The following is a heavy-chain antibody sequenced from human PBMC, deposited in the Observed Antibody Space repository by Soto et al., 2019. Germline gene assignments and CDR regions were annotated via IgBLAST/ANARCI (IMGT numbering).Heavy chain of an antibody. Sequence: GGSLRLSCAASGFTFSSYWMSWVRQAPGKGLEWVANIKQDGSEKDYVDSVKGRFTISRDNAKNSLYLQMNSLRAEDTAVYYCARGGESGWSYAYYYYMDVWGKGTTVTVSS. V-gene: IGHV3-7*01. CDR3: ARGGESGWSYAYYYYMDV. D-gene: IGHD6-19*01. CDR1: GFTFSSYW. J-gene: IGHJ6*03. CDR2: IKQDGSEK.